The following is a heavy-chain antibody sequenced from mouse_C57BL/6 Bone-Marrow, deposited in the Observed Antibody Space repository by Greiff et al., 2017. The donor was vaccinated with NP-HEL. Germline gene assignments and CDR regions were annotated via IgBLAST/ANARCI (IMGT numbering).Heavy chain of an antibody. CDR1: GFTFSSYA. CDR2: ISDGGSYT. V-gene: IGHV5-4*01. CDR3: ARVPLYYSNYVGYFDV. J-gene: IGHJ1*03. D-gene: IGHD2-5*01. Sequence: EVQLKESGGGLVKPGGSLKLSCAASGFTFSSYAMSWVRQTPEKRLEWVATISDGGSYTYYPDNVKGRFTISRDNAKNNLYLQMSHLKSEDTAMYYCARVPLYYSNYVGYFDVWGTGTTVTVSS.